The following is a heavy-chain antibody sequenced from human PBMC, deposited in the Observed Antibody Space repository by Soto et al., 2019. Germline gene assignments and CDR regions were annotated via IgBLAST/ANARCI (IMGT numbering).Heavy chain of an antibody. V-gene: IGHV3-66*01. CDR2: IYSGGST. CDR3: ARGGAYYLSPYYYYGMDV. D-gene: IGHD3-10*01. Sequence: EVQLVESGGGLVQPGGSLRLSCAASGFTASSNYMSWVRQAPGKGLEWVSVIYSGGSTYYADSVKGRFTISRDNSKNTLYLQMNSLRAEDTAVYYCARGGAYYLSPYYYYGMDVWGQGTTVTVSS. J-gene: IGHJ6*02. CDR1: GFTASSNY.